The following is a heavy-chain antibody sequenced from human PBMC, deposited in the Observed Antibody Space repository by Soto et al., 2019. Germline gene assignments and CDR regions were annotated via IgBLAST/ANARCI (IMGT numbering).Heavy chain of an antibody. D-gene: IGHD3-9*01. CDR1: GFTFSSYG. Sequence: GGSLRLSCAASGFTFSSYGMHWVRQAPGKGLEWVAVISYDGSNKYYADSVKGRFTISRDNSKNTLYLQMNSLRAEDTAVYYCAKAVLRYCDWLSPSYYYYYGMDVWGQGTTVTVPS. J-gene: IGHJ6*02. CDR2: ISYDGSNK. CDR3: AKAVLRYCDWLSPSYYYYYGMDV. V-gene: IGHV3-30*18.